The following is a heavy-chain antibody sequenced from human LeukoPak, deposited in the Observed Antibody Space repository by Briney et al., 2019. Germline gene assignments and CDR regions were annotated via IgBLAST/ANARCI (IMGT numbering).Heavy chain of an antibody. J-gene: IGHJ4*02. V-gene: IGHV3-23*01. Sequence: PGGSLRLSCAASGFTFSSYAMSWVRQAPGKGLEWVSAISGSGGSTYYADSVKGRFTISRDNSKNTLYLQMNSLRAEDTAVYYCTTIYYYDSSGYPPPFDYWGQGTLVTVSS. CDR1: GFTFSSYA. CDR3: TTIYYYDSSGYPPPFDY. CDR2: ISGSGGST. D-gene: IGHD3-22*01.